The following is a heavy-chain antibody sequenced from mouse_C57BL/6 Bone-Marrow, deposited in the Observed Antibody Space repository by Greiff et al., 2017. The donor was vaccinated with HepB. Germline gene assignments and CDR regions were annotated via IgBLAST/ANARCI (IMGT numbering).Heavy chain of an antibody. CDR2: IDPSDSYT. Sequence: QVQLQQPGAELVKPGASVKLSCKASGYTFTSYWMQWVKQRPGQGLEWIGEIDPSDSYTNYNQKFKGKATLTVDTSFSTAYMQLSSLTSEDSAVYYCARGRYAMDYWGQGTSVTVSS. J-gene: IGHJ4*01. CDR1: GYTFTSYW. V-gene: IGHV1-50*01. CDR3: ARGRYAMDY.